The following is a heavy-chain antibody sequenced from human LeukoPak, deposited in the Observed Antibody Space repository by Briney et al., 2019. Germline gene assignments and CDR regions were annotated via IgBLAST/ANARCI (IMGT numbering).Heavy chain of an antibody. V-gene: IGHV3-23*01. CDR3: AKDSSSYPWGYMDV. Sequence: GGSLRLACAASGFTFSTYAMTWVRQAPGKGLEWVAISGGSDGRTYYAASVKGRFTIYRDNSKNPLYLQMNSLRAEDTAVYYCAKDSSSYPWGYMDVWGKGNTVLVSS. CDR2: SGGSDGRT. CDR1: GFTFSTYA. J-gene: IGHJ6*03. D-gene: IGHD4-11*01.